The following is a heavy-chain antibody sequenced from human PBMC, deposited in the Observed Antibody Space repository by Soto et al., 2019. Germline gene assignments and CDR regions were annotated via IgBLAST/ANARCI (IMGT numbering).Heavy chain of an antibody. CDR2: IIPIFGTA. D-gene: IGHD3-22*01. Sequence: ASVKVSCKASGGTFSSYAISWVRQAPGQGLEWMGGIIPIFGTANYAQKFQGRVTITADESTSTAYMELSSLRSEDTAVYYCARDSRNYYDSSGYLNWFDPWGQGTLVTVSS. J-gene: IGHJ5*02. CDR3: ARDSRNYYDSSGYLNWFDP. CDR1: GGTFSSYA. V-gene: IGHV1-69*13.